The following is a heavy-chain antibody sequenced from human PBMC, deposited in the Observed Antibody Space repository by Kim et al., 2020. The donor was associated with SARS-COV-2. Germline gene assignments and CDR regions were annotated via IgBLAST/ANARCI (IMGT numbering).Heavy chain of an antibody. Sequence: GGSLRLSSAASGFTFSSDWMTWVRQAPGKGLEWVAHIKPDGGEKVYVDSVKGRFTISRDNAKNSVYLQINSLRVEDTAMYYCARELASRPANSRFDPWGQGTLVTVS. J-gene: IGHJ5*02. V-gene: IGHV3-7*01. D-gene: IGHD6-6*01. CDR3: ARELASRPANSRFDP. CDR2: IKPDGGEK. CDR1: GFTFSSDW.